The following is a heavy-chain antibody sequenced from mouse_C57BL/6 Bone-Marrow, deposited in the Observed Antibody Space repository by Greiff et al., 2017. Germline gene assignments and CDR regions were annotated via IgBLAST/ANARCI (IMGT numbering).Heavy chain of an antibody. V-gene: IGHV5-12*01. CDR2: ISNGGGST. CDR3: AGPLTAGAMDY. D-gene: IGHD4-1*01. CDR1: GFTFSDYY. Sequence: EVQLQESGGGLVQPGGSLKLSCAASGFTFSDYYMYWVRQTPEKRLEWVAYISNGGGSTYYPDTVRGRFTISRDNAKNTLYLQMSRLKSEDTAMYCCAGPLTAGAMDYWGQGTSVTVSS. J-gene: IGHJ4*01.